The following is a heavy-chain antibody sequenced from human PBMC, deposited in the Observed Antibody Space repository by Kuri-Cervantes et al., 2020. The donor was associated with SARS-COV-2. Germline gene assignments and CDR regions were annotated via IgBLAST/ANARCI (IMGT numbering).Heavy chain of an antibody. Sequence: GESLKISCAASGFTFSSYSMNWVRQAPGKGLEWVSSISSSSGYIYYADSVKGRFTISRDNAKNSLYLQMNSLRAEDTAVYYCAREGELRAFDIWGHGTMVTVSS. CDR1: GFTFSSYS. V-gene: IGHV3-21*01. CDR2: ISSSSGYI. CDR3: AREGELRAFDI. J-gene: IGHJ3*02. D-gene: IGHD1-26*01.